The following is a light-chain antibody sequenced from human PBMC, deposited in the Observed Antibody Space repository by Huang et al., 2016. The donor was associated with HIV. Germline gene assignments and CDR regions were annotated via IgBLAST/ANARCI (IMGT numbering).Light chain of an antibody. Sequence: EIVLTQSPATLSLSPVERATLSCRASQSVRTYLAVYQQKPGQAPRLLISYASNRATGTPAGFIGSGSGTDFTLTIISLEPEDFAVYYCQQRSDWPPWTFGQGTKVEIK. V-gene: IGKV3-11*01. J-gene: IGKJ1*01. CDR2: YAS. CDR3: QQRSDWPPWT. CDR1: QSVRTY.